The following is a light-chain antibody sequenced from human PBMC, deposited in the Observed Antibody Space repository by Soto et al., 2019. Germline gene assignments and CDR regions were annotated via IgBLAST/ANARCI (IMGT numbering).Light chain of an antibody. CDR1: QSISTY. CDR3: QQSYSTPPT. CDR2: AAS. J-gene: IGKJ4*01. Sequence: DIQMTQSPSSLSASVGDRVTITCRASQSISTYLNWYQQKPGKAPELMIFAASSLQSGVPSRFSGSGSGTDFTLTISSLQPEDVATYYCQQSYSTPPTFGGGTKVEIK. V-gene: IGKV1-39*01.